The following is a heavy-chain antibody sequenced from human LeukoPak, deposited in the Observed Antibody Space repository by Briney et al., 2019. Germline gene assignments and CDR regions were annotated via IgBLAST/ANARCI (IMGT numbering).Heavy chain of an antibody. J-gene: IGHJ4*02. CDR3: ARYDGSGWHFDY. D-gene: IGHD6-19*01. V-gene: IGHV4-59*08. Sequence: SETLSLTCTVSGGSISSYYWSWIRQPPGKGLEWIGYIYYSGSTNYNPSLKSQVTISVDTSKNQFSLKLSSVTAADTAVYYCARYDGSGWHFDYWGQGTLVTVSS. CDR1: GGSISSYY. CDR2: IYYSGST.